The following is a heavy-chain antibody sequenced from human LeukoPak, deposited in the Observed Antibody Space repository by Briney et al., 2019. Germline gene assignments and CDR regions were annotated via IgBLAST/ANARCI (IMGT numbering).Heavy chain of an antibody. CDR1: GYSISNGHY. CDR3: AMTTGEIDP. CDR2: IFYSGST. J-gene: IGHJ5*02. V-gene: IGHV4-38-2*01. Sequence: SETLSLTCAVSGYSISNGHYWGWIRQPPGKGLEWIASIFYSGSTHYNPSLQSRVTISLDTSKNQFSLNLYSVTAADTAVYYCAMTTGEIDPWGQGTLVTVSS. D-gene: IGHD3-9*01.